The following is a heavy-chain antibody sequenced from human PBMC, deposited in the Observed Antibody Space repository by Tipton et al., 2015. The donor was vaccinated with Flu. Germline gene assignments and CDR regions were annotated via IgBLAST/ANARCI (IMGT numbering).Heavy chain of an antibody. D-gene: IGHD4-17*01. CDR3: ARGDYGDYDHEADAFDI. CDR2: IYHDDDP. CDR1: GYSISSGYQ. V-gene: IGHV4-38-2*01. Sequence: TLSLTCVVSGYSISSGYQWGWVRQSPGKGLEWIGKIYHDDDPQYNPSLQSRVTISVDTSKNELSLILTSVTAADTAMYYCARGDYGDYDHEADAFDIWGQGTLVTVSA. J-gene: IGHJ3*02.